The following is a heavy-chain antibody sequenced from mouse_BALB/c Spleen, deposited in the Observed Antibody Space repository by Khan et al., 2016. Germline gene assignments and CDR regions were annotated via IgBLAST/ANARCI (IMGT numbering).Heavy chain of an antibody. J-gene: IGHJ4*01. V-gene: IGHV3-2*02. CDR2: ISYSGST. CDR1: GYSITSDYA. Sequence: QLQESGPGLVKPSQSLSLTCTVTGYSITSDYAWNWIRQFPGNKLEWMGYISYSGSTSYNPSLKSRISITRDTSKNQFFLQLNSVTTEDTATYYCVGYGNYYAMDYWGQGTSVTVSS. D-gene: IGHD2-1*01. CDR3: VGYGNYYAMDY.